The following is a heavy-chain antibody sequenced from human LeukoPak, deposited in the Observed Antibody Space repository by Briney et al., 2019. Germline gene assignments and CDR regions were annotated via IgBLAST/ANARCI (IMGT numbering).Heavy chain of an antibody. D-gene: IGHD3-10*01. CDR3: ARDDYYGSGSSV. Sequence: ASVKVSCKASGYTFTGYYMHWVRQAPGQGLEWMGWINPNSGGTNYAQKFQGRVTMTRDTSISTAYMELSRLRSDDTAVYYCARDDYYGSGSSVWGQGTLVTVSS. V-gene: IGHV1-2*02. CDR2: INPNSGGT. J-gene: IGHJ4*02. CDR1: GYTFTGYY.